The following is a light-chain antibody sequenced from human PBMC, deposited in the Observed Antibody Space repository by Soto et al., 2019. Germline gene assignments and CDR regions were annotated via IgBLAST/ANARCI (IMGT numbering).Light chain of an antibody. Sequence: EIVLTQSPGILSLSRGERATLSCRASQSVNSYLAWYQQKPGQAPRLLIYDTSSRATGIPARFSGSGSGTDFTLTISSLEPDDFAVYYCQQRSDWPRTFGQGTKVDIK. CDR1: QSVNSY. J-gene: IGKJ1*01. CDR2: DTS. CDR3: QQRSDWPRT. V-gene: IGKV3-11*01.